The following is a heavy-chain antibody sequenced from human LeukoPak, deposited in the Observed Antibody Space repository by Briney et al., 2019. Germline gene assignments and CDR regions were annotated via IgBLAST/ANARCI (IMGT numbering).Heavy chain of an antibody. CDR2: KYYSGST. Sequence: SETLSLTCAVSGVSINTCCYYWTWIRQPPGKGLEWIGYKYYSGSTRYNSSLRSRLTISLDSSKNQFSLRLTSVTAADTAVYYCARGRSYGFDFDSWGPGTLVIVSS. CDR1: GVSINTCCYY. D-gene: IGHD5-18*01. J-gene: IGHJ4*02. V-gene: IGHV4-61*01. CDR3: ARGRSYGFDFDS.